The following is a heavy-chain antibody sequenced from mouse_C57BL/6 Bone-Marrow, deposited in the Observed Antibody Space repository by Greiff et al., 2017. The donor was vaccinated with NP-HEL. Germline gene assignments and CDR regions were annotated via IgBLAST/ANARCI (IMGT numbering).Heavy chain of an antibody. Sequence: VQLQQSGPELVKPGASVKISCKASGYTFTDYYMNWVKQSHGKSLEWIGDINPNNGGTSYNQKFKGKATLTVDKSSSTAYMALRSLTSEDSAVYYCARGGYYYGSRDYWGQGTTLTVSS. CDR3: ARGGYYYGSRDY. V-gene: IGHV1-26*01. J-gene: IGHJ2*01. CDR2: INPNNGGT. D-gene: IGHD1-1*01. CDR1: GYTFTDYY.